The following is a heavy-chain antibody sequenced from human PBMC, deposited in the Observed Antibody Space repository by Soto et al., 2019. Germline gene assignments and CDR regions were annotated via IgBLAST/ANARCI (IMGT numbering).Heavy chain of an antibody. V-gene: IGHV4-39*01. CDR2: IYYSGST. Sequence: SETLSLTCTVSGGSISSSSYYWGWIRQPPGKGLEWIGSIYYSGSTYYNPSLKSRVTISVDTSKNQFSLKLSSVTAADTAVYYCASGATDIVVVVAATLVDYWGQGTLVTVSS. D-gene: IGHD2-15*01. CDR1: GGSISSSSYY. CDR3: ASGATDIVVVVAATLVDY. J-gene: IGHJ4*02.